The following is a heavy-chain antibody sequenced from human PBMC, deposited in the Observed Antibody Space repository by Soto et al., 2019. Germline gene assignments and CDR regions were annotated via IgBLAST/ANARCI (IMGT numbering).Heavy chain of an antibody. J-gene: IGHJ4*02. CDR2: ISAYNGNT. CDR1: GYTFTSYG. V-gene: IGHV1-18*01. CDR3: ARVAPPTKYSSSWLFGNY. Sequence: QVQLVQSGAEVKKPGASVKVSCKASGYTFTSYGISWVRQAPGQGLEWMGWISAYNGNTNYAQKRQGKVTMTTDTSTSTAYMELRSLRSGDTAVYYCARVAPPTKYSSSWLFGNYWGQGTLVTVSS. D-gene: IGHD6-13*01.